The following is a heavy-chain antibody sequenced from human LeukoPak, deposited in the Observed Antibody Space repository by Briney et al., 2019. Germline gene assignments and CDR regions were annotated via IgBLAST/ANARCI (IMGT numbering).Heavy chain of an antibody. Sequence: GGSLRLSCAASGSDFSSNWMHWVRHAPGQGLVWVSRIKGDGISTNYADSVKGRFTISRDIAKNTLYLQMNSLRAEDTGVYYCAKDHYWSIDYWGRGTLVTVSS. CDR1: GSDFSSNW. D-gene: IGHD3-3*01. J-gene: IGHJ4*02. CDR3: AKDHYWSIDY. V-gene: IGHV3-74*01. CDR2: IKGDGIST.